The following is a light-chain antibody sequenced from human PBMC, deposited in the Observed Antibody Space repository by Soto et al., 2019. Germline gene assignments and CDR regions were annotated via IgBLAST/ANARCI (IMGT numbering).Light chain of an antibody. J-gene: IGLJ1*01. CDR2: EGS. Sequence: QSVLTQPASVSGSPGQSITISCTGTSSDVGGYDLVSWYQQHPGKAPKLIIYEGSKRPSGISNRFSGSKSGNTASLTISGLQAEDEADYYCCSYAVVSTYVFGTGTKVTVL. V-gene: IGLV2-23*01. CDR1: SSDVGGYDL. CDR3: CSYAVVSTYV.